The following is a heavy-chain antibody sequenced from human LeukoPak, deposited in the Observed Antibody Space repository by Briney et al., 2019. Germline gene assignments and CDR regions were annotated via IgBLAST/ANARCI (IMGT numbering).Heavy chain of an antibody. D-gene: IGHD2-2*01. J-gene: IGHJ4*02. CDR3: ARLVFRGGHCSSTSCPLDY. CDR1: GYTFTSYD. Sequence: ASVKVSCKASGYTFTSYDINWVRQATGQGLEWMGWMNPNSGNTGYAQKFQGRVTITTDESTSTAYMELSSLRSEDTAVYYCARLVFRGGHCSSTSCPLDYWGQGTLVTVSS. V-gene: IGHV1-8*01. CDR2: MNPNSGNT.